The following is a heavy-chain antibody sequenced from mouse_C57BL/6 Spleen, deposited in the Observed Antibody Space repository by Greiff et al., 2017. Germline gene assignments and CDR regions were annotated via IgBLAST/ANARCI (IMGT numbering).Heavy chain of an antibody. CDR1: GYTFTSYW. J-gene: IGHJ4*01. CDR2: IYPGSGST. CDR3: ARTGYSNSAMDY. Sequence: VQLKQPGAELVKPGASVKMSCKASGYTFTSYWITWVKQRPGQGLEWIGDIYPGSGSTNYNEKFKSKATLTVDTSSSTAYMQLSSLTSEDSAVYYCARTGYSNSAMDYWGQGTSVTVSS. D-gene: IGHD2-5*01. V-gene: IGHV1-55*01.